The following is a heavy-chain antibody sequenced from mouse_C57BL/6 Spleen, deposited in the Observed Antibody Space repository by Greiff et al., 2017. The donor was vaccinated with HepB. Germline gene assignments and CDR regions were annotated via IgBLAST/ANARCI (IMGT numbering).Heavy chain of an antibody. D-gene: IGHD1-1*01. V-gene: IGHV1-82*01. CDR1: GYAFSSSW. CDR2: IYPGDGDT. J-gene: IGHJ1*03. Sequence: VQLQQSGPELVKPGASVKISCKASGYAFSSSWMNWVKQRPGKGLEWIGRIYPGDGDTNYNGKFKGKATLTADKSSSTASMQLSSLTSEDSAVYFCARSGDYNYGSRTLGYFDVWGTGTTVTVSS. CDR3: ARSGDYNYGSRTLGYFDV.